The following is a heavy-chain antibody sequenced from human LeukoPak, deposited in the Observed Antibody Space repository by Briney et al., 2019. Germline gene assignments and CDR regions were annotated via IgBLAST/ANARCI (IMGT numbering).Heavy chain of an antibody. D-gene: IGHD1-14*01. CDR1: GGSISNYY. V-gene: IGHV4-4*07. CDR3: ARSDRLTPFDY. CDR2: IYTSGST. Sequence: SETLSLTCTVSGGSISNYYWSWIRQPAGKGLEWIGRIYTSGSTNYNPSLKSRVTMSLDTSKNQFSLKLSSVTAADAAVYFCARSDRLTPFDYWGQGTLVTVSS. J-gene: IGHJ4*02.